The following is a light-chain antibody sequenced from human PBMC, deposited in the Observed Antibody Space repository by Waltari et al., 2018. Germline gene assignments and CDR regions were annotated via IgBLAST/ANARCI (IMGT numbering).Light chain of an antibody. CDR1: QSLLHSNGYNY. CDR2: LGS. Sequence: DIVMTQSPLSLPVTPGEPASISCRSSQSLLHSNGYNYLDWYLQKPGQSPRLLIYLGSNRASGVPDRFSGSGSGTDFTFTISSLQPEDIATYYCQQYDNLPFTFGPGTKVDIK. J-gene: IGKJ3*01. CDR3: QQYDNLPFT. V-gene: IGKV2-28*01.